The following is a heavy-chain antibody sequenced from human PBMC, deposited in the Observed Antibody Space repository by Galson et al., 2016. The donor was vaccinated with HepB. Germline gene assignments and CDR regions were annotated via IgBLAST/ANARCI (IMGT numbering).Heavy chain of an antibody. V-gene: IGHV1-18*01. CDR2: ISAYNGYT. J-gene: IGHJ6*02. Sequence: SVKVSCKASGYTFTSFGITWVRQAPGQGLEWMGWISAYNGYTNYAQKLQGRVTMTTHTSTSTVYMELRSLRSDDTAVYYCARGGGGTYFENYYYGMDLGGQGTTVTVSS. CDR3: ARGGGGTYFENYYYGMDL. CDR1: GYTFTSFG. D-gene: IGHD1-26*01.